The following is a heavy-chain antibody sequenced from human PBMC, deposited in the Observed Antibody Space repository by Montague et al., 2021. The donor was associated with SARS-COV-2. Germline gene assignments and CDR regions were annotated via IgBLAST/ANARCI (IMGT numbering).Heavy chain of an antibody. CDR3: ARQGDQLLLEYWFDP. Sequence: SETLSLTCTVPGGSTSSSSYYWGWIRQPPGKGLEWIGSIYYSGSTYYNPSLKSRVTISVDTSKNQFSLKLSSVTAADTAVYYCARQGDQLLLEYWFDPWGQGTLVTVSS. CDR2: IYYSGST. D-gene: IGHD2-2*01. J-gene: IGHJ5*02. CDR1: GGSTSSSSYY. V-gene: IGHV4-39*01.